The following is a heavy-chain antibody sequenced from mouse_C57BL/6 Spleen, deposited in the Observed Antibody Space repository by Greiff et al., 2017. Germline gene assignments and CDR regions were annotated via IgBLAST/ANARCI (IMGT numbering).Heavy chain of an antibody. Sequence: EVQVVESVAELVRPGASVKLSCTASGFNIKNTYMHWVKQRPEQGLEWIGRIDPANGNTKYAPKFQGKATITADTSSNTAYLQLSSLTSEDTAIYYCARGDGTGGNYAMDYWGQGTSVTVSS. V-gene: IGHV14-3*01. CDR3: ARGDGTGGNYAMDY. D-gene: IGHD2-3*01. J-gene: IGHJ4*01. CDR2: IDPANGNT. CDR1: GFNIKNTY.